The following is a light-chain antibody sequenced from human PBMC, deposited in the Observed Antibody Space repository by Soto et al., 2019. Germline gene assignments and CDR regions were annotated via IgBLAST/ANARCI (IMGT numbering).Light chain of an antibody. J-gene: IGKJ5*01. CDR1: QSVSSN. CDR3: QQYNSWPYT. V-gene: IGKV3-15*01. CDR2: GAS. Sequence: EIVMTQSPATLSVSPGERATLSCRASQSVSSNLAWYQQKPGQAPRLLVYGASTRATGIPARFSGSGSGTDFILTINSLQSEDFALYYCQQYNSWPYTFGQGTRLEIK.